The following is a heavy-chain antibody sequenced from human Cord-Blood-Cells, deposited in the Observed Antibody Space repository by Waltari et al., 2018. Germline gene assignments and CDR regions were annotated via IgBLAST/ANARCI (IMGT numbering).Heavy chain of an antibody. CDR2: IYYSGRT. V-gene: IGHV4-39*01. Sequence: QLQLQESGPGLVKPSETLSLTCTVSGGSISSSSYYWGWIRQPPGKGLEWIGSIYYSGRTDYNPSLKRRVTISVDTSKNQFSLKLSSVTAADTAVYYCARVTDGITIFGVVIDYWGQGTLVTVSS. CDR3: ARVTDGITIFGVVIDY. D-gene: IGHD3-3*01. J-gene: IGHJ4*02. CDR1: GGSISSSSYY.